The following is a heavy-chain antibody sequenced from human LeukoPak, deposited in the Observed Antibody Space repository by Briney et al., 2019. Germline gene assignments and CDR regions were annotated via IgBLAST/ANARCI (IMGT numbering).Heavy chain of an antibody. CDR1: GGSISSGGYY. J-gene: IGHJ5*02. D-gene: IGHD2-2*01. CDR2: IYHSGST. CDR3: ARDGRYCSTTSCQGWFDP. Sequence: SETLSLTCSVSGGSISSGGYYWNWIRQHPGKGLEWIGYIYHSGSTNYNPSLKSRVTISVDTSKNQFSLKLNSVTAADTAVCYCARDGRYCSTTSCQGWFDPWGQGTLVTVSS. V-gene: IGHV4-31*03.